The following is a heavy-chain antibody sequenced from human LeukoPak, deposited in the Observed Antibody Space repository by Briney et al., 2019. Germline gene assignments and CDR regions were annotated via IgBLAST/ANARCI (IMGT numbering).Heavy chain of an antibody. V-gene: IGHV3-66*02. CDR2: IYSGGST. D-gene: IGHD3-10*01. CDR3: ARVSHYGYFDY. Sequence: GGSLRLSCAASGFTVSSNYMSWVRQAPGKGLEWVSVIYSGGSTYYADSVKGRFTISRDNSKNTLYLQMNSLRAEDTAVYYCARVSHYGYFDYWGREPWSPSPQ. CDR1: GFTVSSNY. J-gene: IGHJ4*02.